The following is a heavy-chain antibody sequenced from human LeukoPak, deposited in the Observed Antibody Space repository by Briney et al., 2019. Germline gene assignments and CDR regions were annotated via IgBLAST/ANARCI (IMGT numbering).Heavy chain of an antibody. CDR3: ARDLGSCDY. D-gene: IGHD3-10*01. Sequence: SETLSLTCTVSGYSISSGYYWGWIRQPPGKGLEWIGSIYHSGSTYYDPSLKSRVTISVDTSKNQLSLQLSSVTAADTAVYYCARDLGSCDYWGQGTLVTVSS. J-gene: IGHJ4*02. V-gene: IGHV4-38-2*02. CDR2: IYHSGST. CDR1: GYSISSGYY.